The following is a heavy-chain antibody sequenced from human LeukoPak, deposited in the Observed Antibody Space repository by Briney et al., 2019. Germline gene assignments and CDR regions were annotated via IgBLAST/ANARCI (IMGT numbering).Heavy chain of an antibody. Sequence: SETLSLTCTVSGGSISSSSYYWGWIRQPPGKGLEWIGEINHSGSTNYNPSLKSRVTISVDTSKNQFSLKLSSVTAADTAVYYCARGRYDFWSGYYRFYYGMDVWGQGTTVTVSS. J-gene: IGHJ6*02. CDR3: ARGRYDFWSGYYRFYYGMDV. D-gene: IGHD3-3*01. V-gene: IGHV4-39*07. CDR2: INHSGST. CDR1: GGSISSSSYY.